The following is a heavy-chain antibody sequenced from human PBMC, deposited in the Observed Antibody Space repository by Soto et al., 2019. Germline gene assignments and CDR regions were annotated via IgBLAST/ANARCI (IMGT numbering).Heavy chain of an antibody. CDR2: ISGSSGSI. CDR1: GFTFSRYS. D-gene: IGHD1-7*01. CDR3: ARDITGTEGFDY. Sequence: GGSLRLSCAASGFTFSRYSMNWVRQAPGKGLEWVSYISGSSGSIYYADSVKGRVTISRDNAKNSLYLQMNSLRDEDTAVYYCARDITGTEGFDYWGQGTLVTVS. V-gene: IGHV3-48*02. J-gene: IGHJ4*02.